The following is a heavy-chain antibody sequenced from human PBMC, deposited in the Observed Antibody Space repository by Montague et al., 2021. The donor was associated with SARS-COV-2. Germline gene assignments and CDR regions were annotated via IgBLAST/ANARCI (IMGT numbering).Heavy chain of an antibody. CDR1: GYSISSDYY. CDR3: ARDSRGWLRFDGVFDY. D-gene: IGHD5-12*01. CDR2: MHYSGST. Sequence: SETLSLTCTVSGYSISSDYYWGWIRQPPGKGLEWIGSMHYSGSTYYSPSLKSRVTISVDTAKNQFSLKLISVTAADTAVYYCARDSRGWLRFDGVFDYWGQGTLVTVSS. J-gene: IGHJ4*02. V-gene: IGHV4-38-2*02.